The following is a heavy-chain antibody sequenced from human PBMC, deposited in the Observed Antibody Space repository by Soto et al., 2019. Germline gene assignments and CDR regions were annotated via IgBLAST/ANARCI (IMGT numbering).Heavy chain of an antibody. CDR3: ARQKTYCGGDCDYYFDY. Sequence: ASVKVSCKASGYTFTSYGISWARQAPGQGLEWMGWISAYNGNTNYAQKLQGRVTMTTDTSTSTAYMELRSLRSDDTAVYYCARQKTYCGGDCDYYFDYWRQGTLVTVS. J-gene: IGHJ4*02. CDR1: GYTFTSYG. V-gene: IGHV1-18*01. CDR2: ISAYNGNT. D-gene: IGHD2-21*02.